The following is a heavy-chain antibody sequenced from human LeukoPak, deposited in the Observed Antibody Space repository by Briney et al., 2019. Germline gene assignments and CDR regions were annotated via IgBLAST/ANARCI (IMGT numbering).Heavy chain of an antibody. V-gene: IGHV3-21*01. CDR3: ARVGARSMTNWNDVYYYYGMDV. J-gene: IGHJ6*02. CDR1: GFTFSSYS. D-gene: IGHD1-1*01. CDR2: ISSSSSSYI. Sequence: GGSLRLSCAASGFTFSSYSMNWVRQAPGKGLEWVSSISSSSSSYIYYADSVKGRFTISRDDAKNSLYLQMNSLRAEDTAVYYCARVGARSMTNWNDVYYYYGMDVWGQGTTVTVSS.